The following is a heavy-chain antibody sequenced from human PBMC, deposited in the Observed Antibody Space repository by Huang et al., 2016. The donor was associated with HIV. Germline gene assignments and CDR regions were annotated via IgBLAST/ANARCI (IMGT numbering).Heavy chain of an antibody. Sequence: QVQLEQSGPAVRKPGSSVKVSCQASGGSFSDQIISWVRQDPGQRVEWMGGIIPLFRAPADAQECKGRVTMTADESTATIYMEPNSLTSEDTAVYYCAMSLRYQYDSRSYWGRYFDYWGQGTLVTVSS. CDR2: IIPLFRAP. CDR1: GGSFSDQI. D-gene: IGHD3-16*01. J-gene: IGHJ4*02. V-gene: IGHV1-69*01. CDR3: AMSLRYQYDSRSYWGRYFDY.